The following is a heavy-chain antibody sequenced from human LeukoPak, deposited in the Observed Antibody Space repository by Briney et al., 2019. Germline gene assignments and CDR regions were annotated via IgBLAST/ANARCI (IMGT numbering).Heavy chain of an antibody. CDR1: GYTFTSYY. D-gene: IGHD3-10*01. CDR3: ARTYGSGGLNWFDP. J-gene: IGHJ5*02. V-gene: IGHV1-46*01. Sequence: ASVKVSCKASGYTFTSYYMHWGRQSPGQGREWRGIINPRGGSTSYAQKFQGRVTMTRDTSTSTVYMELSSLRSEDTAVYYCARTYGSGGLNWFDPWGQGTLVTVSS. CDR2: INPRGGST.